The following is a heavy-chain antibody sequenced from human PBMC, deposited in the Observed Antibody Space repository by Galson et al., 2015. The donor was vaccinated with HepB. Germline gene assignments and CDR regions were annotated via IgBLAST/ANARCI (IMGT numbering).Heavy chain of an antibody. Sequence: SLRLSCAASGFSFSSYALYWVRQAPGKGLEWVVVISYDGSNKYYADSVKGRFTIARDNSKNTLYLQMNSLRAEDTAVYYCAKGSTIFGVVPLFDYWGQGTLVTVSS. CDR1: GFSFSSYA. CDR3: AKGSTIFGVVPLFDY. CDR2: ISYDGSNK. J-gene: IGHJ4*02. D-gene: IGHD3-3*01. V-gene: IGHV3-30-3*01.